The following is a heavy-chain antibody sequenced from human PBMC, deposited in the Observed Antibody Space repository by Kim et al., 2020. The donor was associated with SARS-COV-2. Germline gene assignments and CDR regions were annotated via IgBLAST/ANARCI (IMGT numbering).Heavy chain of an antibody. D-gene: IGHD3-10*01. CDR1: GFTFSSYS. Sequence: GGSLRLSCAASGFTFSSYSMNWVRQAPGKGLEWVSSISSSSSYIYYADSVKGRFTISRDNAKNSLYLQMNSLRAEDTAVYYCARDLGRWFGERGFDYWGQGTLVTVSS. V-gene: IGHV3-21*01. J-gene: IGHJ4*02. CDR3: ARDLGRWFGERGFDY. CDR2: ISSSSSYI.